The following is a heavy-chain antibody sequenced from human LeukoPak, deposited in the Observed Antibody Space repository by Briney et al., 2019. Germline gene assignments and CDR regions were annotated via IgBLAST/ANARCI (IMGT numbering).Heavy chain of an antibody. CDR3: SRDECAYYYGSGSYLDY. J-gene: IGHJ4*02. CDR2: FSAYNGNT. D-gene: IGHD3-10*01. CDR1: GYTFTSYG. Sequence: ASVKVSCKASGYTFTSYGISWVRQAPGQGLEWMGWFSAYNGNTNYAQKLQGRVTMTTDTSTSTAYMELRSLRSDDTAVYYCSRDECAYYYGSGSYLDYWGQGTLVTVSS. V-gene: IGHV1-18*01.